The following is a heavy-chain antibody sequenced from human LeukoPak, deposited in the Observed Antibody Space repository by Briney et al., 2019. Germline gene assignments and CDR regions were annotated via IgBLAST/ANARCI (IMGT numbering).Heavy chain of an antibody. Sequence: GGSLRLSCAASGFTFSSYSMNWVRPAPGKGLEWVSSISSSSSYIYYADSVKGRFTISRDNATNSLYLQMNSLRAEDTAVYYCARGGSDSSGYYHFDYWGQGTLVTVSS. J-gene: IGHJ4*02. D-gene: IGHD3-22*01. CDR2: ISSSSSYI. V-gene: IGHV3-21*01. CDR3: ARGGSDSSGYYHFDY. CDR1: GFTFSSYS.